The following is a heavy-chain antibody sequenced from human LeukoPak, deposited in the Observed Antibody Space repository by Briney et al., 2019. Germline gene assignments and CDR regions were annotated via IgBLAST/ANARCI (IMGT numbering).Heavy chain of an antibody. CDR1: VYTFTSYD. D-gene: IGHD5-12*01. Sequence: ASVKVSCKSSVYTFTSYDITWVRQATGQGLEWMGWMSPDSGYTGYAQTFQGRVTLTRNTSVSTAFMELSSLRSEDTAVYYCEIYTGYDSFWGQGTLVTVSS. V-gene: IGHV1-8*01. J-gene: IGHJ4*02. CDR3: EIYTGYDSF. CDR2: MSPDSGYT.